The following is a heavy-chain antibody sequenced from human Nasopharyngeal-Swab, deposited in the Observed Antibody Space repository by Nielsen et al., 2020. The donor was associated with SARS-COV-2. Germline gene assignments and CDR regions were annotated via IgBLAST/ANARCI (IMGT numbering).Heavy chain of an antibody. Sequence: ASVKVSCKASGYTFTGYYMHWVRQAPGQGLEWMGRINPNSGGTNYAQKFQGRVTMTRDTSISTAYMELSRLRSDDTAVYYCAREHIVVVPAAEWDYWGQGTLVTVSS. CDR2: INPNSGGT. V-gene: IGHV1-2*06. CDR1: GYTFTGYY. J-gene: IGHJ4*02. CDR3: AREHIVVVPAAEWDY. D-gene: IGHD2-2*01.